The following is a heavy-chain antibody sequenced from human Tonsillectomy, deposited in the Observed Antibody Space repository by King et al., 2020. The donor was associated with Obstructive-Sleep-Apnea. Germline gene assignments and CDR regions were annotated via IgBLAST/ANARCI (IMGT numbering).Heavy chain of an antibody. J-gene: IGHJ4*02. V-gene: IGHV3-48*04. CDR3: AKVGEGYGSGTYSHLDY. CDR2: ISSSSSTI. Sequence: LVESGGGLVQPGGSLRLSCGASGFTFSTCNMNWVRQAPGKGLEWVSYISSSSSTIYYADSLKGRFTVSRDNAKNSLYLQMNSLRAEDTAVYYCAKVGEGYGSGTYSHLDYWGQGTLVTVSS. CDR1: GFTFSTCN. D-gene: IGHD3-10*01.